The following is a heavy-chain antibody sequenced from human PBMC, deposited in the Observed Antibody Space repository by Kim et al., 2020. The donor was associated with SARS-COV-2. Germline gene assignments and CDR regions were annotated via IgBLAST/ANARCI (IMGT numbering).Heavy chain of an antibody. D-gene: IGHD1-26*01. J-gene: IGHJ4*02. CDR3: AREEGGSYLDY. Sequence: TYYNPSLKSRVTISVDTSKNQFSLKLSSVTAADTAVYYCAREEGGSYLDYWGQGTLVTVSS. V-gene: IGHV4-31*02. CDR2: T.